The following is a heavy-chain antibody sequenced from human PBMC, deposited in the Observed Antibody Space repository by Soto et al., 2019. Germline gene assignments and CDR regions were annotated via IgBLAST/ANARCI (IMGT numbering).Heavy chain of an antibody. J-gene: IGHJ5*02. CDR1: GFTFSSYS. CDR2: ISSSSSTI. D-gene: IGHD2-2*01. CDR3: LFDIVVVPAAQSDWFDP. V-gene: IGHV3-48*02. Sequence: GGSLRLSCAASGFTFSSYSMNWVRQAPGEGLEWVSYISSSSSTIYCADSVKGRFTISRDNAKNSLYLQMNSLRDEDTAVYYCLFDIVVVPAAQSDWFDPWGQGTLVTVSS.